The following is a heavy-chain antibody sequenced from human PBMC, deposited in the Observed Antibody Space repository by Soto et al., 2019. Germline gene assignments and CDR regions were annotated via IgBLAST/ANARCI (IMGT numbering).Heavy chain of an antibody. CDR2: INHSGST. Sequence: PSETLSLTCAVYGGSLSGYYWSWIRQPPGKGLEWIGEINHSGSTNYNPSLKSRVTISVDTSKNQFSLKLSSVTAADTAVYYCARGARIQLWLSYWGQGTLVTVSS. J-gene: IGHJ4*02. V-gene: IGHV4-34*01. CDR1: GGSLSGYY. CDR3: ARGARIQLWLSY. D-gene: IGHD5-18*01.